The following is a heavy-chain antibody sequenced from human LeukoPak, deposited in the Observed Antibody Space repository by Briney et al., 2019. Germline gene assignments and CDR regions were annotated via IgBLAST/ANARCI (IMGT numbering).Heavy chain of an antibody. V-gene: IGHV1-69*13. CDR2: IIPIFGTA. Sequence: ASVKVSCKDSGYTFTSYGISWVRQAPGQGLEWMGGIIPIFGTANYAQKFQGRVTITADESTSTAYMELSSLRSEDTAVYYCARAQSFDYWGQGTLVTVSS. J-gene: IGHJ4*02. CDR1: GYTFTSYG. CDR3: ARAQSFDY.